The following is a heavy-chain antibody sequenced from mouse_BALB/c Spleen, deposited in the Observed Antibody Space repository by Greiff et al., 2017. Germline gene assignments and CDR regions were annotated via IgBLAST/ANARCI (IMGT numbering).Heavy chain of an antibody. CDR2: IYPYNGGT. CDR3: AELGLRAWFAY. D-gene: IGHD3-1*01. Sequence: EVNLVESGPELVKPGASVKISCKASGYTFTDYNMHWVKQSHGKSLEWIGYIYPYNGGTGYNQKFKSKATLTVDNSSSTAYMELRSLTSEDSAVYYCAELGLRAWFAYWGQGTLVTVSA. V-gene: IGHV1S29*02. CDR1: GYTFTDYN. J-gene: IGHJ3*01.